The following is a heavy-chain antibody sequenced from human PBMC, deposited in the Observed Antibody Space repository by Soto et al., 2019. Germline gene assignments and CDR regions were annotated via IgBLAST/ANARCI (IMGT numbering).Heavy chain of an antibody. CDR1: GGIFSSYA. CDR3: ARLITMVRGVNNPYYYYCGMDV. Sequence: GASVKASCKASGGIFSSYAISWVRQAPGQGLEWMGGIIPIFGTANYAQKFQGRVTITADESTSTAYMELSSLRSEDTAVYYCARLITMVRGVNNPYYYYCGMDVWGQGTTVTVSS. D-gene: IGHD3-10*01. CDR2: IIPIFGTA. J-gene: IGHJ6*02. V-gene: IGHV1-69*13.